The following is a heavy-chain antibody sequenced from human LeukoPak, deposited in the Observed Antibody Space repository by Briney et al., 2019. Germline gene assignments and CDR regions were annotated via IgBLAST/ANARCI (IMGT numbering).Heavy chain of an antibody. Sequence: PGRSLRLSCAASGFTFSSYAMHWVRQAPGKGLEWEAVISYDGSNKYYADSVKGRFTISRDNSKNTLYLQMNSLRAEDTAVYYCARDHVIAAAGTFDYWGQGTLVTVSS. V-gene: IGHV3-30-3*01. J-gene: IGHJ4*02. CDR1: GFTFSSYA. CDR2: ISYDGSNK. D-gene: IGHD6-13*01. CDR3: ARDHVIAAAGTFDY.